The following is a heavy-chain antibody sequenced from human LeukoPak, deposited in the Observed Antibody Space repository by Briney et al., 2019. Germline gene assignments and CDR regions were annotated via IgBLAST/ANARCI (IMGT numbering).Heavy chain of an antibody. V-gene: IGHV4-4*02. D-gene: IGHD5-18*01. CDR2: IYHSGST. J-gene: IGHJ4*02. CDR1: GFTFRDYT. Sequence: AGGSLRLSCTASGFTFRDYTINWVRQPPGKGLEWIGEIYHSGSTNYNPSLKSRVTISVDKSKNQFSLKLTSMTAADTAVYYCARDRGTAMDGEGFYFDHWGQGTLVTVSS. CDR3: ARDRGTAMDGEGFYFDH.